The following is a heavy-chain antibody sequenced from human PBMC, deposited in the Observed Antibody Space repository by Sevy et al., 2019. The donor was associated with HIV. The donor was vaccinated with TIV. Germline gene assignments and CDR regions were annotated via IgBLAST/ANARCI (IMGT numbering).Heavy chain of an antibody. J-gene: IGHJ4*02. CDR3: ARDPRMYGDYLLAYFDY. CDR1: GFAPSTYS. V-gene: IGHV3-33*01. CDR2: IGYDGSNK. Sequence: GGSLRLSCAASGFAPSTYSMHWVRQAPGKGLEWVAVIGYDGSNKYYANSVKGRFSISRDNSRNTLFLQIDSLRAEDTAVYYCARDPRMYGDYLLAYFDYWGQGTLVTVSS. D-gene: IGHD2-8*01.